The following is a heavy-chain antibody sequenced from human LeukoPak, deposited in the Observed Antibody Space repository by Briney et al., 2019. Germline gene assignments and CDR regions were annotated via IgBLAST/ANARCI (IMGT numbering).Heavy chain of an antibody. CDR3: ASGVHYSSGWIDI. CDR2: ISSSGGTI. J-gene: IGHJ3*02. Sequence: PGGSLRLSCAASGFTLSSNEMSWVRQAPGKGLEWLSYISSSGGTIRYVDSVKGRFTISRDNAKNSLFLQMNSLRAEDTAVYYCASGVHYSSGWIDIWGQGTMVTVSS. D-gene: IGHD6-19*01. CDR1: GFTLSSNE. V-gene: IGHV3-48*03.